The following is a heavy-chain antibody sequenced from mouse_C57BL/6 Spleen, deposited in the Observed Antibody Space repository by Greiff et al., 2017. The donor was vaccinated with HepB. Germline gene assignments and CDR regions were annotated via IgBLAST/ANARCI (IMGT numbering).Heavy chain of an antibody. CDR2: IHPNSGST. CDR1: GYTFTSYW. Sequence: VKLQQPGAELVKPGASVKLSCKASGYTFTSYWMHWVKQRPGQGLEWIGMIHPNSGSTNYNEKFKSKATLTVDKSSSTAYMQLSSLTSEDSAVYYCARSSAYYSIPDYWGQGTTLTVSS. CDR3: ARSSAYYSIPDY. V-gene: IGHV1-64*01. D-gene: IGHD2-5*01. J-gene: IGHJ2*01.